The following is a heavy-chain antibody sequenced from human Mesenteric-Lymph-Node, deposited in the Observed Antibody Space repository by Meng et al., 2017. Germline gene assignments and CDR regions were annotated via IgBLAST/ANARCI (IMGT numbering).Heavy chain of an antibody. CDR1: GFRVSSNY. V-gene: IGHV3-53*05. CDR3: AGDHGRSLIHH. Sequence: GEALKTSCAASGFRVSSNYMGLVRPAPGKGLEWVSILYSGDTTYYADSVKGRFTLSRDNSRDTLYIQMDSLSIEGTAVYYCAGDHGRSLIHHLGHGTLVTVSS. J-gene: IGHJ5*02. D-gene: IGHD2-21*01. CDR2: LYSGDTT.